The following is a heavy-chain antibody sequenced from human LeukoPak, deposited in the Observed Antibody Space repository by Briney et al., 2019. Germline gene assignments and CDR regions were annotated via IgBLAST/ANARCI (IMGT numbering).Heavy chain of an antibody. CDR2: ISYDGSNK. D-gene: IGHD2-15*01. J-gene: IGHJ4*02. V-gene: IGHV3-30*03. Sequence: GRSLRLSCAASGFTFSSYGMLGVRQAPAKGLEWVAVISYDGSNKYYADSVKGRFTISRDNSKNTLYLQMNSLRAEDTAVYYCAGCSGGSCYYFDYWGQGTLVTVSS. CDR1: GFTFSSYG. CDR3: AGCSGGSCYYFDY.